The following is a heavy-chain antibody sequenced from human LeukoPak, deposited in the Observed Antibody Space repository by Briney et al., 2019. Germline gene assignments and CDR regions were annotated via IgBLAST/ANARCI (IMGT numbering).Heavy chain of an antibody. CDR3: ARDRGGSGWYNVDY. Sequence: GGSLRLSCAASGFTFSNFAMHWVRQAPGKGLEWVAVISYDGSNKYYADSVKGRFTISRDSSKNTLYLQMNRLRAEDTAVYYCARDRGGSGWYNVDYWGQGTLVTVSS. D-gene: IGHD6-19*01. V-gene: IGHV3-30-3*01. J-gene: IGHJ4*02. CDR2: ISYDGSNK. CDR1: GFTFSNFA.